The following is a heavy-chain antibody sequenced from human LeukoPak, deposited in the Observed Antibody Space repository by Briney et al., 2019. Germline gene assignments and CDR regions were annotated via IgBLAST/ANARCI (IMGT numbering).Heavy chain of an antibody. CDR3: ARPRQSDQTYYYDSSYSYYFDY. V-gene: IGHV4-39*01. D-gene: IGHD3-22*01. Sequence: PSDTLSLTCTVSGGSISSSSYYWGWIRQPPGKGLEWIGSIYYSGSTYYNPSLKSRVTISVDTSKNQFSLKLSSVTAADTAVYYCARPRQSDQTYYYDSSYSYYFDYWGQGTLVTVSS. J-gene: IGHJ4*02. CDR1: GGSISSSSYY. CDR2: IYYSGST.